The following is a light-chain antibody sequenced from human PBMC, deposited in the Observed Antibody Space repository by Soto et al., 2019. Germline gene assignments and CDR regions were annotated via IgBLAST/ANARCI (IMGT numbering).Light chain of an antibody. CDR1: SSDVGGDNY. J-gene: IGLJ1*01. CDR2: EVN. Sequence: QSALTQPPSSSGSPVQSVAISCTGTSSDVGGDNYVSWYQQHPGKAPKLMIYEVNKRPSGVPDRFSGSKSGNTASLTVSGLHADDEAHYYCRSHAGSTNVFGNGTKVTAL. V-gene: IGLV2-8*01. CDR3: RSHAGSTNV.